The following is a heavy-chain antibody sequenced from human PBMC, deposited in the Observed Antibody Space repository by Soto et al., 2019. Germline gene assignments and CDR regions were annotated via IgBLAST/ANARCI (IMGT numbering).Heavy chain of an antibody. CDR1: GGSISSYY. J-gene: IGHJ4*02. D-gene: IGHD2-15*01. CDR2: ISYGGSHK. Sequence: LSLTCTVSGGSISSYYWSWIRQAPGKGLEWVAVISYGGSHKYYAGSVKGRFTISRDDSKNTVYLQMNSLKTDDTAVYYCAKEMFPRTVLDSSSPWGDFWGRGSLVTVSS. V-gene: IGHV3-30*18. CDR3: AKEMFPRTVLDSSSPWGDF.